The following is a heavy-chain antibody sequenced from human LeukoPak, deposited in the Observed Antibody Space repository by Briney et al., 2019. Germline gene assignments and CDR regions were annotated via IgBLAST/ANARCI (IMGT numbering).Heavy chain of an antibody. V-gene: IGHV1-18*01. CDR2: ISAYNGNT. Sequence: GASVKVSCKASGYTFTSYGISWVRQAPGQGLEWMGWISAYNGNTNYAQKFQGRVTMTRNTSISTAYMELSSLRSEDTAVYYCARAFTSGWPYFEYWGQGTLVTVSS. J-gene: IGHJ4*02. D-gene: IGHD6-19*01. CDR3: ARAFTSGWPYFEY. CDR1: GYTFTSYG.